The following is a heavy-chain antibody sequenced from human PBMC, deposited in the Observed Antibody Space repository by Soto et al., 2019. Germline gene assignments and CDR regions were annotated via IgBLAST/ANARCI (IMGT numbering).Heavy chain of an antibody. CDR2: INHSGST. CDR3: ARTYSSSWSPFDY. D-gene: IGHD6-13*01. CDR1: GGSFSGYY. V-gene: IGHV4-34*01. Sequence: SETLSLTCAVYGGSFSGYYWTWIRQPPGTGLEWIGEINHSGSTNYNPSLKSRVTISVDTSKNQFSLKLTSVTAADTAVYYCARTYSSSWSPFDYWGQGTLVTVSS. J-gene: IGHJ4*02.